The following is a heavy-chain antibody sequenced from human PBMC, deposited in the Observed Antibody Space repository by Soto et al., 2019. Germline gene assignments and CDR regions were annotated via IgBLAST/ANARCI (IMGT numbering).Heavy chain of an antibody. J-gene: IGHJ6*02. CDR1: GGSISSYY. V-gene: IGHV4-59*12. CDR2: IYYSGST. Sequence: SETLSLTCTVSGGSISSYYWSWIRQPPGKGLEWIGYIYYSGSTNYNPSLKSRVTISVDKSKNQFSLKLSSVTAADTAVYYCASTVTTFPFRYYYYGMDVWGQGTTVTVSS. CDR3: ASTVTTFPFRYYYYGMDV. D-gene: IGHD4-17*01.